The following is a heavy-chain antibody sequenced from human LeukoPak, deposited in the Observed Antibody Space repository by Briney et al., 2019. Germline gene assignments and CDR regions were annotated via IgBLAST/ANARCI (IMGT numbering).Heavy chain of an antibody. CDR1: GGSISSSSYY. Sequence: SETLSLTCTVSGGSISSSSYYWGWIRQPPGKRLEWIGSIYYSGSTYYNPSLKSRVTISVDTSKNQFSLKLSSVTAADTAVYYCARDDIVVVPAAIRGPWGQGTLVTVSS. V-gene: IGHV4-39*07. D-gene: IGHD2-2*01. CDR2: IYYSGST. J-gene: IGHJ5*02. CDR3: ARDDIVVVPAAIRGP.